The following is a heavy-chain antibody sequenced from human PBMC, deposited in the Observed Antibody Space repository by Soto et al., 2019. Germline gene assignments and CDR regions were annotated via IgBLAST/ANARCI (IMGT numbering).Heavy chain of an antibody. V-gene: IGHV4-34*01. CDR1: GGSFSGYY. J-gene: IGHJ6*02. CDR3: ARGYDILTGYYLTPYYYYYGMDV. Sequence: QVQLQQWGAGLLKPSETLSLTCAVYGGSFSGYYWSWIRQPPGKGLEWIGEINHSGSTNYNPSLKIRVTISVDTSKHQFSLKLSSVTAADTAVYYCARGYDILTGYYLTPYYYYYGMDVWGQGTTVTVSS. CDR2: INHSGST. D-gene: IGHD3-9*01.